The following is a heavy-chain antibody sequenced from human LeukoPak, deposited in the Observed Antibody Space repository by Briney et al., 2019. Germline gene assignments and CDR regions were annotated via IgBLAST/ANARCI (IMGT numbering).Heavy chain of an antibody. CDR1: GFTFDDYA. CDR2: ISGDGGRT. Sequence: RGSLRLSCAASGFTFDDYAMHWVRQAPGKGLEWVSLISGDGGRTYYADSVKGRFTISRDNSKNSLYPQMNSLRTEDTAFYYCAKDKDSSGYCATDWGQGTLVTVSS. CDR3: AKDKDSSGYCATD. D-gene: IGHD3-22*01. J-gene: IGHJ4*02. V-gene: IGHV3-43*02.